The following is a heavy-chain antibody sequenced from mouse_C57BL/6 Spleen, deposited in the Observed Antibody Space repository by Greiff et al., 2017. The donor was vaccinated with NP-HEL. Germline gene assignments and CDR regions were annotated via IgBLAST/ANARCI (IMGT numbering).Heavy chain of an antibody. D-gene: IGHD1-1*01. J-gene: IGHJ1*03. CDR2: IDPSDSYT. CDR1: GYTFTSYW. Sequence: QVQLQQPGAELVRPGTSVQLSCKASGYTFTSYWMHWVKQRPGQGLEWIGVIDPSDSYTNYNQKFKGKATLTVDTSSSTAYMKLSSLTSEDAAVYYCARSEFITRSYFDVWGTGTTVTVSS. CDR3: ARSEFITRSYFDV. V-gene: IGHV1-59*01.